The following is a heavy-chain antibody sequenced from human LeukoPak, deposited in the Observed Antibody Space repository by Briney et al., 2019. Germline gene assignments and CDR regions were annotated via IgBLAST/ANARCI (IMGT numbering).Heavy chain of an antibody. CDR3: AREDSYDSTDY. CDR2: IYYSGST. D-gene: IGHD3-22*01. J-gene: IGHJ4*02. V-gene: IGHV4-31*03. CDR1: GGAISSGGYY. Sequence: SETLSLTCTVSGGAISSGGYYWSWIRQHPGKGLEWIGYIYYSGSTYYNPSLKSRVTISVDTSKNQFSLKLSSVTAADTAVYYCAREDSYDSTDYWGQGTLVTVSS.